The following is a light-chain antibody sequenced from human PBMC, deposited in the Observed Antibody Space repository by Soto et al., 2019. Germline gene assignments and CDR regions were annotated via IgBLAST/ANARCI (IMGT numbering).Light chain of an antibody. CDR1: QSVSIL. Sequence: EIVLTQSPATLSLSPGERATLSCRASQSVSILLAWYQQKPGQAPRLLIYDASNRATGIPARFSGSGSGTDFTLTISSLEPEDFAVYYCQQRTNWAITFGQGTRLETK. J-gene: IGKJ5*01. V-gene: IGKV3-11*01. CDR2: DAS. CDR3: QQRTNWAIT.